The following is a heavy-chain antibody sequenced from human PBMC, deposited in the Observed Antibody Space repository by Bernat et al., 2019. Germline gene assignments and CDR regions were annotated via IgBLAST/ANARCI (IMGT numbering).Heavy chain of an antibody. V-gene: IGHV3-30*18. CDR1: GFTFSSYG. D-gene: IGHD6-19*01. CDR3: AKRHSSGWYYFDY. Sequence: QVQLVESGGGVVQPGRSLRLSCAASGFTFSSYGMHWVRQAPGKGLEWVAVISYDGSNKYYADSVKGRFTISRDNSKNTLYLQMNSLRAKDTAVYYCAKRHSSGWYYFDYWGQGTLVTVSS. J-gene: IGHJ4*02. CDR2: ISYDGSNK.